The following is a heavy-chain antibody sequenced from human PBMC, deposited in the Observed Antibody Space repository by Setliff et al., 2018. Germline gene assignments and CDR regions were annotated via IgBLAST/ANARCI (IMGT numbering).Heavy chain of an antibody. J-gene: IGHJ4*02. V-gene: IGHV3-15*01. CDR2: IKRKTDGGTT. CDR1: GFTFSNAW. CDR3: TTRAFDY. Sequence: GGSLRLSCAASGFTFSNAWMSWVRQAPGKGLEWVGHIKRKTDGGTTDYAAPVKGRFTISRDDSKNTLYLQMNSLKTEDTAVYYCTTRAFDYWGQGTLVTVSS.